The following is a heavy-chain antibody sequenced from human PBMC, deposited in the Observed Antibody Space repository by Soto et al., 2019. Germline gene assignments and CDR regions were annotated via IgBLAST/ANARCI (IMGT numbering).Heavy chain of an antibody. J-gene: IGHJ4*02. V-gene: IGHV3-30*03. CDR1: GFAFSSYG. Sequence: QAQLVESGGGVVQPGRSLRLSCAASGFAFSSYGMHWVRQAPGTGLEWVAVISYDGSLQHYADSVKCRFTISRDNSKNMVLLQMTSLRAEDPAVYYCVSLRGFGHASVPYSWGQATLVSFSS. CDR3: VSLRGFGHASVPYS. CDR2: ISYDGSLQ. D-gene: IGHD3-10*01.